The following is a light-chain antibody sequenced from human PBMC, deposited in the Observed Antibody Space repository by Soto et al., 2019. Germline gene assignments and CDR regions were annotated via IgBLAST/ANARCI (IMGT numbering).Light chain of an antibody. CDR3: SSHSSSSTLVV. J-gene: IGLJ2*01. V-gene: IGLV2-14*03. CDR1: SSDIGGYNY. CDR2: DVN. Sequence: QSALTQPASMSGSPGQSITISSTGTSSDIGGYNYVSWYRQHPGKAPKLMIYDVNNRPSGVSNRFSGSKSGNTASLTISGLQAEDEADYYCSSHSSSSTLVVFGGGTKLTVL.